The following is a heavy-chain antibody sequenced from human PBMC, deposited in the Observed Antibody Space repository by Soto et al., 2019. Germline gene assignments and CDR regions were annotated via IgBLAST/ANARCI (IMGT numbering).Heavy chain of an antibody. CDR2: ISAYNGNT. J-gene: IGHJ4*02. D-gene: IGHD6-19*01. CDR1: GYTFTSYG. Sequence: ASVKVSCKASGYTFTSYGISWVRQAPGQGLEWMGWISAYNGNTNYAQKLQGRVTMTTDTSTSTAYMELRSLRSDDTAVYYCARNPHSYSSGGYGRCDYWGQGTLVTVSS. CDR3: ARNPHSYSSGGYGRCDY. V-gene: IGHV1-18*01.